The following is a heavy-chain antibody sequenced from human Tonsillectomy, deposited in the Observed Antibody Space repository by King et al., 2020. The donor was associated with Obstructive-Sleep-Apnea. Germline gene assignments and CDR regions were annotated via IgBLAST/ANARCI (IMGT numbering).Heavy chain of an antibody. CDR2: IYYSGST. J-gene: IGHJ4*02. CDR3: ARPGGYSSGWERVFDY. CDR1: GGSISSSSYY. V-gene: IGHV4-39*01. Sequence: QLQESGPGLVKPSETLSLTCTVSGGSISSSSYYWGWIRQPPGKGLEWIGSIYYSGSTYYNPSLKSRVTISVDTSKNQFSLKLSSVTAADTAVYYCARPGGYSSGWERVFDYWGQGTLVTVSS. D-gene: IGHD6-19*01.